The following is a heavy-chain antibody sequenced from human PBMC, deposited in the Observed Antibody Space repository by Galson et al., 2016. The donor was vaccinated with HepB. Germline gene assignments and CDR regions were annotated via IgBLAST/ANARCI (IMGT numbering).Heavy chain of an antibody. CDR2: IFHSGNT. V-gene: IGHV4-39*01. CDR3: AGHLLLQSFHY. CDR1: SGSISSGSYY. J-gene: IGHJ1*01. Sequence: SLTCTVSSGSISSGSYYWGWIRQPPGKGLEWIGSIFHSGNTYYNPSLKSRITMSVDTSKNQVSLKLISVTAADTALYFCAGHLLLQSFHYWGQGTLVTVSS. D-gene: IGHD2-15*01.